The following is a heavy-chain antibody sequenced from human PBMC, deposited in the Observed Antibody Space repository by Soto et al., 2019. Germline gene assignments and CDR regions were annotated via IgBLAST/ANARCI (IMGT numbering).Heavy chain of an antibody. CDR1: GFTFSNAW. CDR3: TTDYSSSWPSAEYFQH. Sequence: GGSLGLSCAASGFTFSNAWMSWVRQAPGKGLEWVGRIKSKTDGGTTDYAAPVKGRFTISRDDSKNTLYLQMNSLKTEDTAVYYCTTDYSSSWPSAEYFQHRGQGTLVTVSS. D-gene: IGHD6-13*01. V-gene: IGHV3-15*01. J-gene: IGHJ1*01. CDR2: IKSKTDGGTT.